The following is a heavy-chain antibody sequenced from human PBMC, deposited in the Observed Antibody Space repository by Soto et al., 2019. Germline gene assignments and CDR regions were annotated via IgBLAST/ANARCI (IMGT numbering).Heavy chain of an antibody. V-gene: IGHV3-11*06. J-gene: IGHJ4*02. D-gene: IGHD1-1*01. Sequence: QVQLVESGGGLVKPGGSLRLSCAASGFTFSDYYMGWIRQAPGKGLEYISYISGSSSSTNYADSVKGRFTISRDNDKNSLFLQMNSLRVEDTAVYYCAKTVRSPDYWGQGTLVTVSS. CDR3: AKTVRSPDY. CDR2: ISGSSSST. CDR1: GFTFSDYY.